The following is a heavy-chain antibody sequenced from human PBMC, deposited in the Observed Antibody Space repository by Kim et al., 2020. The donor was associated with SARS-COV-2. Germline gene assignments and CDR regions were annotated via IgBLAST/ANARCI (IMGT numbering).Heavy chain of an antibody. CDR2: SST. CDR3: ASVDGYPSY. V-gene: IGHV3-74*01. J-gene: IGHJ4*02. Sequence: SSTSYADSVKGRFTISRDNAKNTLYLQMNSLRAEDTAVYYCASVDGYPSYWGQGTLVTVSS. D-gene: IGHD5-12*01.